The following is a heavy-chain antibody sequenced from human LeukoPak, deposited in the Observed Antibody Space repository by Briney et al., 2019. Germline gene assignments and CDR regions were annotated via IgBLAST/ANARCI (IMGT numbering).Heavy chain of an antibody. CDR3: ASRPELAARPDVYYFDY. CDR1: GGTFSSYA. D-gene: IGHD6-6*01. Sequence: EASVKVSFKASGGTFSSYAISWVRQAPGQGLEWMGGIIPIFGTANYAQKFQGRVTITADESTSTAYMELSSLRSEDTAVYYCASRPELAARPDVYYFDYWGQGTLVTVSS. V-gene: IGHV1-69*13. J-gene: IGHJ4*02. CDR2: IIPIFGTA.